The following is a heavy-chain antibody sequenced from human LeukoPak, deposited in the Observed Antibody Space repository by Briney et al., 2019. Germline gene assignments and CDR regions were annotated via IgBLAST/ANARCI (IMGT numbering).Heavy chain of an antibody. CDR3: ARTPGDNFDY. CDR1: GGSISSYY. D-gene: IGHD3-9*01. J-gene: IGHJ4*02. V-gene: IGHV4-59*01. Sequence: SETLSLTCTVSGGSISSYYWSWIRQPPGKGLEWIGYIYYSGSTNYNPSLKSRVTISVDTSKNQFSLKLSSVTAADTAVYYCARTPGDNFDYWGQGTLATVSS. CDR2: IYYSGST.